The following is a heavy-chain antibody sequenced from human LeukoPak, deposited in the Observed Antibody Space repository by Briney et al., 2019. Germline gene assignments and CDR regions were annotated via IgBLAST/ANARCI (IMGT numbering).Heavy chain of an antibody. D-gene: IGHD2-2*01. J-gene: IGHJ6*02. CDR3: ARGWNDCSSSSCYRGYDYYYGMDV. Sequence: GASVKVSFKASGYTFTIYGITWVRQAPGQGPEWMGWISAYNGNTDYAQKLQGRVTMTTDTSTSTAYMELRSLRSDDTAVYYCARGWNDCSSSSCYRGYDYYYGMDVWGQGTTVTVSS. V-gene: IGHV1-18*01. CDR2: ISAYNGNT. CDR1: GYTFTIYG.